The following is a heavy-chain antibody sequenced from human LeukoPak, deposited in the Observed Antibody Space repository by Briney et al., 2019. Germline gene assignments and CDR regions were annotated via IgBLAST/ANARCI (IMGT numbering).Heavy chain of an antibody. D-gene: IGHD6-13*01. CDR3: ARDRTPYSSSRGLFDY. CDR2: IYTSGST. V-gene: IGHV4-4*07. CDR1: SGSISSYY. Sequence: PSETLSLTCTVPSGSISSYYWSWIRQPAGKGLEWIGRIYTSGSTNHNPSLKSRVTMSVDRSKNQFSLKLRSVTAADTAVYYCARDRTPYSSSRGLFDYWGQGTLVTVSS. J-gene: IGHJ4*02.